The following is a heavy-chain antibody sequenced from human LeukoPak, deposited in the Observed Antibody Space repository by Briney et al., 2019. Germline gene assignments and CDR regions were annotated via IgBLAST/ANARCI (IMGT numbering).Heavy chain of an antibody. V-gene: IGHV3-9*01. Sequence: PGRSLRLFCAASGFTFDDYAMHWVRQAPGKGLEWVSGISWNSGSIGYADSVKGRFTISRDNAKNSLYLQMNSLRAEDTALYYCAKDAMTTVTTGIDYWGQGTLVTVSS. CDR1: GFTFDDYA. D-gene: IGHD4-17*01. CDR2: ISWNSGSI. CDR3: AKDAMTTVTTGIDY. J-gene: IGHJ4*02.